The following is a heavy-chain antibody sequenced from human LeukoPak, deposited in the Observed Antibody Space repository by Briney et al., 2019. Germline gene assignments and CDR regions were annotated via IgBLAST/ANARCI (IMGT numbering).Heavy chain of an antibody. J-gene: IGHJ6*03. CDR2: ISGYSGNT. Sequence: ASVKVSCKASGGTFSSYAISWVRQAPGQGLEWMGWISGYSGNTNYAQKLQGRVTMTTDTSTRTAYMELRSLTSDDTAVYYCARGNEYSSSYYMDVWGKGTTVTVSS. CDR1: GGTFSSYA. V-gene: IGHV1-18*01. CDR3: ARGNEYSSSYYMDV. D-gene: IGHD6-6*01.